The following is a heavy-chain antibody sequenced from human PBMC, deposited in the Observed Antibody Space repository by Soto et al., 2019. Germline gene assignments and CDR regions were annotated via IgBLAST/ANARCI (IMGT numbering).Heavy chain of an antibody. D-gene: IGHD3-10*01. V-gene: IGHV2-5*02. Sequence: ITLKESGPTLVKPTQTLTLTCTFSGFSLNTGGVGVGWVRQPRGKAMEWLALIYWDDDERYRPSLRSRINNTKDTINNQVVRTMTNMDPEDTATYYCVRNWRYYGGDYYYGMDAWGQGTTVTVSS. CDR3: VRNWRYYGGDYYYGMDA. J-gene: IGHJ6*02. CDR1: GFSLNTGGVG. CDR2: IYWDDDE.